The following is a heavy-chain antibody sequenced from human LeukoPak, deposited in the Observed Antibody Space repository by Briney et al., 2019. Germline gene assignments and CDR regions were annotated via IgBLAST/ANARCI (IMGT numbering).Heavy chain of an antibody. J-gene: IGHJ4*02. Sequence: GRSLRLSCAVSGFTFSRYAMHWVRQAPGKGLDWVAVIPSDGSDEYYADSVKGRFTISRDKSKNTVYLQMNSLRAEDTAVYYCARAVATAIRHGIDYWGQGTLVTVSS. D-gene: IGHD2-21*02. CDR1: GFTFSRYA. CDR2: IPSDGSDE. V-gene: IGHV3-30-3*01. CDR3: ARAVATAIRHGIDY.